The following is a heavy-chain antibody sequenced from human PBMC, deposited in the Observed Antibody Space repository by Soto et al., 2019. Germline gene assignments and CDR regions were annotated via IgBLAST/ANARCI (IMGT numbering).Heavy chain of an antibody. Sequence: EVQLLESGGDLVQPGGSLRLSCAASGFSLNNFAMTWVRQAPGKGLEWVSGMTSSGDKTYYADSVKGRFIISRDNSKNMLYLQMNSLRVEDTALYYCARDCASTSCSVWHYWGQGTLVIVSS. CDR1: GFSLNNFA. J-gene: IGHJ4*02. D-gene: IGHD2-2*01. CDR3: ARDCASTSCSVWHY. V-gene: IGHV3-23*01. CDR2: MTSSGDKT.